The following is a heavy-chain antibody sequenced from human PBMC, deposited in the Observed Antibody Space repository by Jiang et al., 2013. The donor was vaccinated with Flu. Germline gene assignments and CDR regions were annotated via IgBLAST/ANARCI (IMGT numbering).Heavy chain of an antibody. CDR2: MNPKNGGT. CDR1: GYTFPDYY. CDR3: ARGPSSGAFDV. V-gene: IGHV1-2*02. D-gene: IGHD1-26*01. J-gene: IGHJ3*01. Sequence: SGAEVKRPGASVMVSCKASGYTFPDYYIHWLRRAPGQRLEWMGWMNPKNGGTKFAQKFEGRVAMTRDTSISTAYMELSDLRSDDTAVYFCARGPSSGAFDVWGQRTMVALSS.